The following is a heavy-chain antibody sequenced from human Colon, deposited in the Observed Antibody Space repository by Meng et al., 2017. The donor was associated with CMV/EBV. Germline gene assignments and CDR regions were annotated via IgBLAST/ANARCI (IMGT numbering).Heavy chain of an antibody. CDR2: IRYDGSNK. D-gene: IGHD7-27*01. J-gene: IGHJ6*02. Sequence: GGSPRLSCAASGFTFSSYGMHWVRQAPGKGLEWVAFIRYDGSNKYYADSVKGRFTISRDNSKNTLYLQMNSLRAEDTAVYYCARLGNSRRDGMDVWGQGTTVTVSS. CDR3: ARLGNSRRDGMDV. V-gene: IGHV3-30*02. CDR1: GFTFSSYG.